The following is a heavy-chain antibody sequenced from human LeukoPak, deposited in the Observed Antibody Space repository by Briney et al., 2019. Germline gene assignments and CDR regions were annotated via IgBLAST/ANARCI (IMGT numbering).Heavy chain of an antibody. CDR3: ARGGYCSGGSCYDPYGMDV. CDR2: ISSSSSYI. CDR1: GFTFSSYS. J-gene: IGHJ6*02. D-gene: IGHD2-15*01. Sequence: PGGSLRLSCAASGFTFSSYSMNWVRQAPGKGLEWVSSISSSSSYIYYADSVKGRFTISRDNAKNSLYLQMNSLRAEDTAVYYCARGGYCSGGSCYDPYGMDVWGQGTTVTVSS. V-gene: IGHV3-21*01.